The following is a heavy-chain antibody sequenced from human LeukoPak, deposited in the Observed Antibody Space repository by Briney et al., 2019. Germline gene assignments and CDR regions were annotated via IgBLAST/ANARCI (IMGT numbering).Heavy chain of an antibody. CDR3: ARSDLYCSSTSCSAHAFDI. Sequence: ASVKVSYKASGGTFSSYAISWVRQAPGQGLEWMGGIIPIFGTANYAQKFQGRVTITADESTSTAYMELSSLRSEDTAVYYCARSDLYCSSTSCSAHAFDIWGQGTMVTVSS. CDR1: GGTFSSYA. J-gene: IGHJ3*02. V-gene: IGHV1-69*13. D-gene: IGHD2-2*01. CDR2: IIPIFGTA.